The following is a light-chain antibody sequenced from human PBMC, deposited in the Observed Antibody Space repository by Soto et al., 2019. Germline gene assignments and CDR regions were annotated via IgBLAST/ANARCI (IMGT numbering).Light chain of an antibody. J-gene: IGKJ5*01. V-gene: IGKV1-12*01. CDR3: QHYNSFPIT. CDR2: AAS. Sequence: DIQMTQSPSTLSASVGDRVTITCRASQGISSWLAWYQQKPGKAPKLLIYAASSLQSGVPSRFSGSGSGTDFTFTINSLQPEDIGTYYCQHYNSFPITFGQGTRLEIK. CDR1: QGISSW.